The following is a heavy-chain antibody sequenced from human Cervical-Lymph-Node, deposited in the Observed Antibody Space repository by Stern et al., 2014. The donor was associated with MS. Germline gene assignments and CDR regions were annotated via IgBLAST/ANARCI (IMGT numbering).Heavy chain of an antibody. J-gene: IGHJ4*02. Sequence: QMQLVQSGAEVKKPGASLKVSCKASGYTFSVYNIHWVRQAPGPGLEWMGRINPNSGGTNYAQKFQGRVTMTRDTSISIVYMELTRLRSDDTAVYYCARGASDYWGQGTLVTVSS. D-gene: IGHD3-16*01. CDR2: INPNSGGT. CDR1: GYTFSVYN. CDR3: ARGASDY. V-gene: IGHV1-2*06.